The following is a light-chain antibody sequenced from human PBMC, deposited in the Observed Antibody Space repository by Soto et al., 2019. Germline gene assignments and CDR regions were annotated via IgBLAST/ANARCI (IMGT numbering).Light chain of an antibody. V-gene: IGLV2-11*01. CDR3: CSYVDTDTWV. CDR2: GVS. Sequence: QSVLTQPRSLSGSPGQSVTISFTGTNIDIGGYNYVSWYQQYPGKAPKLMISGVSERPSGVPDRFSGSKSGNTASLTISGLQAEDEADYYCCSYVDTDTWVFGGGTKLAVL. J-gene: IGLJ3*02. CDR1: NIDIGGYNY.